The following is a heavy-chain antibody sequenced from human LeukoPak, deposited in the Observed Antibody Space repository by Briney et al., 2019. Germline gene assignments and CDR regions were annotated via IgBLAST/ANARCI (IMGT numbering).Heavy chain of an antibody. V-gene: IGHV1-2*02. J-gene: IGHJ4*02. Sequence: GASVKVSCKASGYTFTGYYMHWVRQAPGQGLEWMGRINPNRGGTNIVQNFQGRVTMTRDTSISTAYMELSSLRSDDTAIYYCARAGVHAIVDYWGQGTLVTVSS. CDR3: ARAGVHAIVDY. CDR1: GYTFTGYY. D-gene: IGHD5/OR15-5a*01. CDR2: INPNRGGT.